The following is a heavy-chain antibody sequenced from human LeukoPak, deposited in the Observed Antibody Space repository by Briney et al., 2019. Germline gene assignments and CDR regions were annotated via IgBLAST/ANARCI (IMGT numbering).Heavy chain of an antibody. V-gene: IGHV1-18*01. CDR3: ARALQSRQWLVLPHDY. Sequence: ASVKVSCKAPGYTFTSYGFSWVRQAPGQGREWMGWISAYNGNTNYAQKLQGRVTMTTDTSTTTAYMELRSLRSDDTAVYYCARALQSRQWLVLPHDYWGQGTLVTVSS. CDR1: GYTFTSYG. D-gene: IGHD6-19*01. CDR2: ISAYNGNT. J-gene: IGHJ4*02.